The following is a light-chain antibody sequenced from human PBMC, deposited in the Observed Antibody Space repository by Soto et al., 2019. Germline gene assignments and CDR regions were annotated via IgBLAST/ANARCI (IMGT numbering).Light chain of an antibody. CDR2: GVS. CDR3: HQYGNSPLT. CDR1: QSVRSDY. Sequence: EIVLTQSPATLSLSPGDRATLSCRASQSVRSDYFAWYQQKPGQPPRVILFGVSTRATAIPDRFSGSGSGTHLTLTISRLEPDDFGLYYCHQYGNSPLTFGGGTKVQ. V-gene: IGKV3-20*01. J-gene: IGKJ4*01.